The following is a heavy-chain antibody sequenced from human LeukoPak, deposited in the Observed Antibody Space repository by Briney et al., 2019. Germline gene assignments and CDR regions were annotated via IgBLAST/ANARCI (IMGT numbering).Heavy chain of an antibody. CDR1: GDXVSSNSAA. V-gene: IGHV6-1*01. J-gene: IGHJ4*02. CDR2: TYYRSKWYN. Sequence: SQTLSLTCAISGDXVSSNSAAWNWIRQSPSRGLEWLGRTYYRSKWYNTYAVSLKSRISINPDTSKNQFSLQLNSVTPEDTAVYYCARDGGGGDDLFDYWGQGILVTVSS. D-gene: IGHD5-12*01. CDR3: ARDGGGGDDLFDY.